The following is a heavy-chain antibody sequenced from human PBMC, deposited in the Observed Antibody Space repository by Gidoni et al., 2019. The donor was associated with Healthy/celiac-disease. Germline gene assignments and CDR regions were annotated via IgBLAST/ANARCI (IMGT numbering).Heavy chain of an antibody. V-gene: IGHV4-39*01. D-gene: IGHD1-26*01. J-gene: IGHJ5*02. CDR2: IYYSGST. CDR3: ARRLGATGFWP. Sequence: QLQLQESGPGLVKPSETLSLTCTVSGGSISSSSYYWGWIRQPPGKGLEWIGSIYYSGSTYYNPSLKSRVTISVDTSKNQFSLKLSSVTAADTAVYYCARRLGATGFWPWGQGTLVTVSS. CDR1: GGSISSSSYY.